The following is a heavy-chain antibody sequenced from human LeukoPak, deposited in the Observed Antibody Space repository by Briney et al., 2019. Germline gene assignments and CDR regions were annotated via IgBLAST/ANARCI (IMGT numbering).Heavy chain of an antibody. CDR3: AKDTVEGLRYFDWSPFDY. CDR2: ISWNSGSI. V-gene: IGHV3-9*01. J-gene: IGHJ4*02. CDR1: GFTFDDYA. Sequence: QPGGSLRLSCAASGFTFDDYAMHWVRQAPGKGLEWVSGISWNSGSIGYADSVKGRFTISGDNAKNSLYLQMNSLRAEDTALYYCAKDTVEGLRYFDWSPFDYWGQGTLVTVSS. D-gene: IGHD3-9*01.